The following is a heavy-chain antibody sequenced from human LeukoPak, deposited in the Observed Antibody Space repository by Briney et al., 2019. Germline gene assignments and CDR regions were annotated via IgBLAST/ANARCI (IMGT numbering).Heavy chain of an antibody. CDR2: ISSSSSTI. CDR3: ARGVEGSYYYDSSGKGNALDI. D-gene: IGHD3-22*01. V-gene: IGHV3-48*02. Sequence: GGSLRLSCAASGFTFSSYEMNWVRQAPGKGLEWVSYISSSSSTIYYADSVKGRFTISRDNAKNSLYLQMNSLRDEDTAVYYCARGVEGSYYYDSSGKGNALDIWGQGTMVTASS. J-gene: IGHJ3*02. CDR1: GFTFSSYE.